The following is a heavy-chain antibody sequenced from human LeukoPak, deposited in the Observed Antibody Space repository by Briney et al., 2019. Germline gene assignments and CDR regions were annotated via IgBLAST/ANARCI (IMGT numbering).Heavy chain of an antibody. CDR3: ARGVRFGELLDY. Sequence: ASVKVSCKVSGYTLTELSMHWVRQAPGKGLEWMGGFDPEDGETIYAQKFQGRVTMTRNTSISTAYMELSSLRSEDTAVYYCARGVRFGELLDYWGQGTLVTVSS. V-gene: IGHV1-24*01. J-gene: IGHJ4*02. CDR2: FDPEDGET. CDR1: GYTLTELS. D-gene: IGHD3-10*01.